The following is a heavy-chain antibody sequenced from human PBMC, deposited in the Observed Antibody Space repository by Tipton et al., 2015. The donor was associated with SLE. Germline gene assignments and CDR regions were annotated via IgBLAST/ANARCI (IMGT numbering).Heavy chain of an antibody. CDR2: IYYSGST. V-gene: IGHV4-59*01. CDR3: ARDPGNDQDYWYFDL. CDR1: GGSISSYY. Sequence: TLSLTCTVSGGSISSYYWSWIRQPPGKGLEWIGYIYYSGSTNYNPSLKSRVTISVDTSKNQFPLKLSSVTAADTAVYYCARDPGNDQDYWYFDLWGRGTLVTVSS. D-gene: IGHD3-10*01. J-gene: IGHJ2*01.